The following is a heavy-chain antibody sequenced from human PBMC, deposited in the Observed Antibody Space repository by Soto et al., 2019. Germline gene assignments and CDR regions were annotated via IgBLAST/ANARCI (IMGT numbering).Heavy chain of an antibody. D-gene: IGHD2-2*01. CDR1: GFTVTTHY. Sequence: EVQLVESGGGLVQPGGSLRLSCAASGFTVTTHYMTWVRQAPGKGLEWVSLIYIAGGTKYADSVEGRFTISRDSSKNTLYLQMNSLRAEDTAVYYCARGFCNGTNCYANWFDPWGQGTLVTVSS. V-gene: IGHV3-66*01. J-gene: IGHJ5*02. CDR3: ARGFCNGTNCYANWFDP. CDR2: IYIAGGT.